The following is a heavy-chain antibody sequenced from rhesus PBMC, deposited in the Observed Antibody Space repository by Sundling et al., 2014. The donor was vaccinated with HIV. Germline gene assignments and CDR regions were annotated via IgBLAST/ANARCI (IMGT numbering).Heavy chain of an antibody. D-gene: IGHD2-21*01. CDR3: ARESLTVLGVGSSNDY. CDR2: INPYNGNT. Sequence: QVQLVQSGAEVKKPGSSVKVSCKASGYTFTDSYMHWVRQTPRQGLEWMGWINPYNGNTKYAQKFQGRVTMTRDTSTSTAYMELSSLRSEDTAVYYCARESLTVLGVGSSNDYWGQGVLVTVSS. V-gene: IGHV1S2*01. J-gene: IGHJ4*01. CDR1: GYTFTDSY.